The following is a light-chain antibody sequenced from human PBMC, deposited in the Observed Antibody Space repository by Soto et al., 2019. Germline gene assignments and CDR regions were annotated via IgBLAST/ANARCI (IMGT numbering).Light chain of an antibody. V-gene: IGKV3-15*01. CDR2: DAS. CDR3: QHHNKWPPV. Sequence: ETIMTQSPDTLSVSLWERATLSCRASQSLRSSLAWYQQKPGQAPRLLIYDASTRATGIPARFSGSGSGTDFTLTISSLQSEDFAVYYCQHHNKWPPVFGQGTKVDIK. CDR1: QSLRSS. J-gene: IGKJ1*01.